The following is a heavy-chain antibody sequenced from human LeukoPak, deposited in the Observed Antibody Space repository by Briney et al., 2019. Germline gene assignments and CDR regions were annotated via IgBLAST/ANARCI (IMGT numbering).Heavy chain of an antibody. J-gene: IGHJ6*02. D-gene: IGHD5-18*01. Sequence: PSETLSLTCAVYGGSFSGYYWSWIRQPPGKGLEGIGEINHSGSTNYNPSLKSRVTISVDTSKNQFSLKLSSVTAADTAVYYCARHVDTAMVPPHYYYGMDVWSQGTTVTVSS. CDR1: GGSFSGYY. CDR2: INHSGST. V-gene: IGHV4-34*01. CDR3: ARHVDTAMVPPHYYYGMDV.